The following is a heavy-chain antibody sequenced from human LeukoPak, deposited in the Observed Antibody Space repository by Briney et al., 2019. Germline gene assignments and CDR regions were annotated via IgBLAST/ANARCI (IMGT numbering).Heavy chain of an antibody. J-gene: IGHJ4*02. V-gene: IGHV3-23*01. CDR1: GFTFSSYA. Sequence: GGSLRLSCAASGFTFSSYAMSWVRQAPGKGLEWVSAIRGSGGSTYYADSVKGRFTISRDNSKNTLYLQMNSLRAEDTAVYYCAKDNSDIVVVVAATVLDYWGQGTLVTVSS. CDR2: IRGSGGST. D-gene: IGHD2-15*01. CDR3: AKDNSDIVVVVAATVLDY.